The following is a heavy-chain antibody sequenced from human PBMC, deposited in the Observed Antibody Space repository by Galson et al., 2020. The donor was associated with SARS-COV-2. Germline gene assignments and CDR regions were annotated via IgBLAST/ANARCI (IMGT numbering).Heavy chain of an antibody. CDR3: ARVGGMATTPTNYYYYGLDV. CDR2: ISAGSSYI. Sequence: GGSLRLSCAASGFPFSSYSMNWVRQAPGKGLDWVSSISAGSSYIYYADSVKGRFTISRDNAKNSLYLQMNSLRADDTAVYYCARVGGMATTPTNYYYYGLDVWGPGTTVTVSS. D-gene: IGHD1-26*01. J-gene: IGHJ6*02. CDR1: GFPFSSYS. V-gene: IGHV3-21*01.